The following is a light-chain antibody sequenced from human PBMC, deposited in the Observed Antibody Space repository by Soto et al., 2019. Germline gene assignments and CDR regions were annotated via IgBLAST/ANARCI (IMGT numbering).Light chain of an antibody. J-gene: IGKJ1*01. CDR1: QSVSSSY. CDR3: QQYGSSPT. CDR2: DVS. Sequence: EIVLTQSPGTLSLSPGERATLSCRSSQSVSSSYLAWYQHKPGQAPRLLIYDVSSRATGIPDRFSGSGSGTDFTLTISRLEPEDFAVYYCQQYGSSPTFGQGTKVDIQ. V-gene: IGKV3-20*01.